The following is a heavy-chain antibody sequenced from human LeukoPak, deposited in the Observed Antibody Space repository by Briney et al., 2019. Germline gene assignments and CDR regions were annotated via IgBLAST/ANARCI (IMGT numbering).Heavy chain of an antibody. J-gene: IGHJ4*02. Sequence: PAGSLRLSCAASGFTFSSYSMNWVSQAPGKGLEWVSSISSSSSYIYYADSVKGRFTISRDNANNSLYLQMNSLRAEDTAVYYCARDQGGYSYTFDYWGQGTLVTVSS. CDR2: ISSSSSYI. V-gene: IGHV3-21*01. CDR3: ARDQGGYSYTFDY. CDR1: GFTFSSYS. D-gene: IGHD5-18*01.